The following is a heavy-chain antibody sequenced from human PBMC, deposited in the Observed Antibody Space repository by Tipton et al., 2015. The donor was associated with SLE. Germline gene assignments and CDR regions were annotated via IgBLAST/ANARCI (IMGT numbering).Heavy chain of an antibody. Sequence: TLSLTCAVYGGSFSGYYWSWIRQPPGKGLEWIGEINHSGSTNYNPSLKSRVTISVDTSKNQFSLKLSSVTAADTAVYYCARRNLGGIVGATKAFDIWGQGTMVTVSS. CDR1: GGSFSGYY. CDR3: ARRNLGGIVGATKAFDI. V-gene: IGHV4-34*01. J-gene: IGHJ3*02. D-gene: IGHD1-26*01. CDR2: INHSGST.